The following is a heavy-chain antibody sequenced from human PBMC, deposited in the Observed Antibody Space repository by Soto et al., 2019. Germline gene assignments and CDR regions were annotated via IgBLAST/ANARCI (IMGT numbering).Heavy chain of an antibody. CDR1: GGTFSTYV. J-gene: IGHJ6*02. V-gene: IGHV1-69*06. Sequence: QVQLVQSGAEVKKPGSSVKVSCKASGGTFSTYVISWVPQAPGQGLEWMGRVIPMSGSSNYAQKFQGRVTITADKDTSIAYMEVRSLRSEDTAVYYCARGRPRSGPPFYYYGLDVWGQGTTVIVSS. CDR2: VIPMSGSS. D-gene: IGHD1-26*01. CDR3: ARGRPRSGPPFYYYGLDV.